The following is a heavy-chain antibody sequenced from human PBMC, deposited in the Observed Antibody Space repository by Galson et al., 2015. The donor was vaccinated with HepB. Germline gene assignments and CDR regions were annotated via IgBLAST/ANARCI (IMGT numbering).Heavy chain of an antibody. J-gene: IGHJ3*02. CDR3: AHPSTVWEAFDI. CDR1: GFSLSTSGVG. Sequence: ALVKPSQTLTLTCTFSGFSLSTSGVGVGWIRQPPGKALEWLALIYWDDDKRYSPSLKSRLTITKDTSKSQVVLTMTNMDPVDTATYYCAHPSTVWEAFDIWGQGTMVTVSS. CDR2: IYWDDDK. V-gene: IGHV2-5*02. D-gene: IGHD4-11*01.